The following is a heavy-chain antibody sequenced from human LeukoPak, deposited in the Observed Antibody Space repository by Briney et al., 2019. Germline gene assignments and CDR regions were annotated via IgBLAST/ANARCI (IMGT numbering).Heavy chain of an antibody. CDR3: AKTGTSYYYMDV. J-gene: IGHJ6*03. D-gene: IGHD3/OR15-3a*01. Sequence: GGSLRLSCAASGFTFSSYAMSWVRQAPGKWLEWVSAISGSGGSTYYADSVKGRFTISRDNSKNTLYLQMNSLRAEDTAVYYCAKTGTSYYYMDVWGKGTTVTVSS. V-gene: IGHV3-23*01. CDR2: ISGSGGST. CDR1: GFTFSSYA.